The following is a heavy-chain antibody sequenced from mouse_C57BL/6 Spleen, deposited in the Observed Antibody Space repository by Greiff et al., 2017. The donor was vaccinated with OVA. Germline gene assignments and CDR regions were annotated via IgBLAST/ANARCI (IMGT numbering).Heavy chain of an antibody. CDR1: GFTFSDFY. J-gene: IGHJ4*01. CDR2: SRNKANDYTT. V-gene: IGHV7-1*01. CDR3: ARDGYGLYAMDY. D-gene: IGHD1-1*02. Sequence: EVKLMESGGGLVQSGRSLRLSCATSGFTFSDFYMEWVRQAPGKGLEWIAASRNKANDYTTEYSASVKGRFIVSRDTSQSILYLQMNALRAEDTGIYYWARDGYGLYAMDYWGQGTSVTVSS.